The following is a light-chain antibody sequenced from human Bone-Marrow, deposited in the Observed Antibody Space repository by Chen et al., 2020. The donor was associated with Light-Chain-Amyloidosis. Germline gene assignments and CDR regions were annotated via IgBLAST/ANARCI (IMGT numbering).Light chain of an antibody. Sequence: EIVMTQFPATLSVSPGERATLSCRASQSVSSNLAWYQQKPGQAPRLLIYGASTRATGIPARFSGSGSGTEFTLTLSSLQSEDFAIYYCQQYNNWPRTFGQGTKVEIK. J-gene: IGKJ1*01. CDR3: QQYNNWPRT. V-gene: IGKV3-15*01. CDR2: GAS. CDR1: QSVSSN.